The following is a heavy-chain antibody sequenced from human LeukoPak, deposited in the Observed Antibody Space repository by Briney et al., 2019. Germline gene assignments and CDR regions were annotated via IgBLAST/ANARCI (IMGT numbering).Heavy chain of an antibody. CDR1: GGSISSYY. CDR3: ARDRPMLLSDGDYAEGYFDY. J-gene: IGHJ4*02. CDR2: IYYSGST. D-gene: IGHD4-17*01. V-gene: IGHV4-59*01. Sequence: SETLSLTCTVSGGSISSYYWSWIPQPPGKGLEWIGYIYYSGSTNYNPSLKSRVTISVDTSKNQFSLKLSSVTAADTAVYYCARDRPMLLSDGDYAEGYFDYWGQGTLVTVSS.